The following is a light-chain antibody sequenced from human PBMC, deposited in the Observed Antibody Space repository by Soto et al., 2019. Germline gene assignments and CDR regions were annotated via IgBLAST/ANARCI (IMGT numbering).Light chain of an antibody. CDR1: SSDVGGYNH. J-gene: IGLJ1*01. CDR2: DVS. CDR3: SSYAGSNSLV. V-gene: IGLV2-8*01. Sequence: QSVLTQPPSASGSLGQSVTISCTGTSSDVGGYNHVSWYQQHPGKAPQLLIYDVSYPPSGVPDPFSGSKSGNTASLTVSGLQAEDETDYYCSSYAGSNSLVFGTGTKLTVL.